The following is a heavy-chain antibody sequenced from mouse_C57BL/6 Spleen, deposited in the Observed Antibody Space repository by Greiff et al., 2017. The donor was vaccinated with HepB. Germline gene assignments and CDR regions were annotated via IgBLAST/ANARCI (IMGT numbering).Heavy chain of an antibody. CDR2: IDPSDSYT. D-gene: IGHD2-4*01. CDR3: ARSGDYDGTHDAMDY. CDR1: GYTFTSYW. J-gene: IGHJ4*01. V-gene: IGHV1-59*01. Sequence: VQLQQPGAELVRPGTSVKLSCKASGYTFTSYWMHWVKQRPGQGLEWIGVIDPSDSYTNYNQKFKGKATLTVDTSSSTAYMQLSSLTSEDSAVYYCARSGDYDGTHDAMDYWGQGTSVTVSS.